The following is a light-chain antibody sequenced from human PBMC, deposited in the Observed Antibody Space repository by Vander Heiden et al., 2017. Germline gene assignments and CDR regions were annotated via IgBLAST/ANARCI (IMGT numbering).Light chain of an antibody. CDR2: GAS. V-gene: IGKV3-20*01. CDR1: QSVDNNY. J-gene: IGKJ2*02. Sequence: EIVLTQSPGTLSLSPGERATLSCRASQSVDNNYLAWFHHKPGQAPRLLIYGASTRASGIPDRFSGSGSGTDFTLTISRLEPEDFAVYYCQQYGTSPRTFGQGTKLDI. CDR3: QQYGTSPRT.